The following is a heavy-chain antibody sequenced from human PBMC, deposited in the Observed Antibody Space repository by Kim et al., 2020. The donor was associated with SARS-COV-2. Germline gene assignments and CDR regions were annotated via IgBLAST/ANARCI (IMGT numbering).Heavy chain of an antibody. Sequence: SETLSLTCTVSGGSISSGSYSWSWIRQPAGKGLEWIGRIYTSGSTNYNPSLKSRVTISVDTSKNQFSLKLNPVTAADTAVYYCATGDLIEGYFQHWGQGTLVTVSS. J-gene: IGHJ1*01. CDR3: ATGDLIEGYFQH. D-gene: IGHD3-22*01. V-gene: IGHV4-61*02. CDR1: GGSISSGSYS. CDR2: IYTSGST.